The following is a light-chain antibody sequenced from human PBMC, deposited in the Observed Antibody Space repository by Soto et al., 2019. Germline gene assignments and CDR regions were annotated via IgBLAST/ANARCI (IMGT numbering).Light chain of an antibody. J-gene: IGKJ1*01. CDR3: QQYDSYSGT. V-gene: IGKV1-5*01. CDR2: DVS. Sequence: DIQMTQSPSTLSTSVGDSVTITCRASQSVSGWLAWYQQKPGKAPKLLIYDVSSLERGVPSRFSGSGSGTDFTLTISSLQPDDFATYYCQQYDSYSGTFGQGTKVEIK. CDR1: QSVSGW.